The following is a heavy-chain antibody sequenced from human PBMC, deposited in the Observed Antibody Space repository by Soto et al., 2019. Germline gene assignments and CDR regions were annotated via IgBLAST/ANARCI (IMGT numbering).Heavy chain of an antibody. Sequence: GESLKISCEASGYSFTSYWIGWVRQMPGKGLEWMEIIYPANSDVVYSPSFQGQVTTSADKSINTAYLQWSSLKASDTAIYYCARRTYYSPEIDPWGQGTLVTVSS. CDR1: GYSFTSYW. V-gene: IGHV5-51*01. CDR3: ARRTYYSPEIDP. D-gene: IGHD3-10*01. J-gene: IGHJ5*02. CDR2: IYPANSDV.